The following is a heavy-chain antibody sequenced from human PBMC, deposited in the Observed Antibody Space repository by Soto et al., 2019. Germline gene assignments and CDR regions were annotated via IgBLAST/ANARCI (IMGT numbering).Heavy chain of an antibody. V-gene: IGHV3-30*18. CDR2: ISYDGSNK. J-gene: IGHJ6*02. Sequence: GGSLRLSCAASGFTFSSYGMHWVRQAPGKGLEWVAVISYDGSNKYYADSVKGRFTISRDNSKNTLYLQMNSLRAEDTAVYYCAKDYSDQLLFADQGYGMDVWGQGTTVTVSS. CDR1: GFTFSSYG. CDR3: AKDYSDQLLFADQGYGMDV. D-gene: IGHD2-2*01.